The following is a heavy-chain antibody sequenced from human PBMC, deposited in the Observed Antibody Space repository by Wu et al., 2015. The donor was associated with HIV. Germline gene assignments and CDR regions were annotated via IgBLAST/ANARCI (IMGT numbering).Heavy chain of an antibody. CDR1: GYTFTDYY. J-gene: IGHJ4*02. D-gene: IGHD3-10*01. V-gene: IGHV1-2*02. CDR2: INPNSGGT. Sequence: QVQLVQSGAEVKKPGASVKVSRKASGYTFTDYYMHWVRQAPGQGLEWVGWINPNSGGTNYAQKFQGRVTMTRDTSISTVYMELSRLRYDDTAMYYCARVGTLLRGVSFLVYWGQGTLVTVSS. CDR3: ARVGTLLRGVSFLVY.